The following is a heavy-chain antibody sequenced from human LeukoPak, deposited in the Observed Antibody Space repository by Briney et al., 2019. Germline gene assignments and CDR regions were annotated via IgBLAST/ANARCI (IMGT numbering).Heavy chain of an antibody. V-gene: IGHV4-4*07. D-gene: IGHD6-13*01. Sequence: SETLSLTCTVSGGSISSYYWSWIRQPAGKGLEWIGRIYTSGSTNYNPSLKSRVTMSVNTSKNQFSLKLSSVTAADTAVYYCARDGPGSSSWYYFDYWGQGTLVTVSS. CDR3: ARDGPGSSSWYYFDY. J-gene: IGHJ4*02. CDR2: IYTSGST. CDR1: GGSISSYY.